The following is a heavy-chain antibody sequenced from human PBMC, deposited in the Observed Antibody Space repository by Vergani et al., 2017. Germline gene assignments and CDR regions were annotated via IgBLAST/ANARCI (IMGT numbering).Heavy chain of an antibody. Sequence: QVQLQQWGAGLLKPSETLSLTCAVYGGSFSGYYWRWIRQPPGKGLEWIGEINHSGSTNYNPSLKSRVTISVDTSKNQFSLKLSSVTAADTAVYYCARATGYCSSTSCYKPCDYWGQGTLVTVSS. CDR1: GGSFSGYY. CDR2: INHSGST. J-gene: IGHJ4*02. CDR3: ARATGYCSSTSCYKPCDY. D-gene: IGHD2-2*01. V-gene: IGHV4-34*01.